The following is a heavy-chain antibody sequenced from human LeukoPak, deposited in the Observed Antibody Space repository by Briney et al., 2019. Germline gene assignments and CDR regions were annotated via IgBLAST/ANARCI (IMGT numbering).Heavy chain of an antibody. CDR2: INQDGRDK. CDR1: GFTFSSDW. CDR3: AGGAGY. Sequence: PGGSLGLSCAASGFTFSSDWMSWARQAPGKGLEWVANINQDGRDKSYVDSVRGRFTISRDNARNSLYLQMNSLRAEDTAMYYCAGGAGYWGQGTLVTVSS. V-gene: IGHV3-7*01. J-gene: IGHJ4*02.